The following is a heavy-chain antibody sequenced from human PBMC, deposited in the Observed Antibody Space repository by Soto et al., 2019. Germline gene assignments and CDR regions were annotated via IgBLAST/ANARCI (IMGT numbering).Heavy chain of an antibody. J-gene: IGHJ6*02. Sequence: QVQLVQSGAEVKKPGASVKVSCKASGYTFTGYYMHWVRQAPGQGLEWMGWINPNSGGTNYAQKCQGRVTMTRDTSISTAYMELSRLRSDDTAVYYCARAGTTYYYYGMDVWGQGTTVTVSS. CDR1: GYTFTGYY. D-gene: IGHD1-7*01. CDR3: ARAGTTYYYYGMDV. V-gene: IGHV1-2*02. CDR2: INPNSGGT.